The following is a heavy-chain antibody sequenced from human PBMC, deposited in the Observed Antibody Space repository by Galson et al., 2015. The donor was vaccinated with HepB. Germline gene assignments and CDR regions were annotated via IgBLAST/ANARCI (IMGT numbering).Heavy chain of an antibody. Sequence: SLRLSCAASGFTFSTYALSWVRQAPGKGLEWVSVISGGGGNTYYADSVKGRVTISRDNSKNTLYLQMHSLRAEDMALYYCARDGLFCSSISCYFDYWGQGTLVTVSS. D-gene: IGHD2-2*01. CDR2: ISGGGGNT. CDR3: ARDGLFCSSISCYFDY. J-gene: IGHJ4*02. V-gene: IGHV3-23*01. CDR1: GFTFSTYA.